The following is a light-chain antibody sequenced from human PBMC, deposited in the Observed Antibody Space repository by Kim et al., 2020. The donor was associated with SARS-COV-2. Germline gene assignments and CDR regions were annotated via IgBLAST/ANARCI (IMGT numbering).Light chain of an antibody. CDR2: GKN. CDR1: SLRSYY. J-gene: IGLJ1*01. Sequence: LGQTVRITCQGDSLRSYYASWYQQKPGQAPVLVIYGKNNRPSGIPDRFSGSSSGNTASLTITGARAEDEADYYCNSRDSSGNHREVFGTGTKVTVL. V-gene: IGLV3-19*01. CDR3: NSRDSSGNHREV.